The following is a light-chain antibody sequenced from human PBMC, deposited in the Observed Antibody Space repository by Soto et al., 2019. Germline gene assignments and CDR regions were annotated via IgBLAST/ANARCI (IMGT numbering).Light chain of an antibody. CDR1: QNIRSH. CDR2: GAS. CDR3: QQRSAWPLT. Sequence: EIVLTQSPATLSLSPGERATLSCKASQNIRSHLAWYLQKPGQPPRLLIFGASNRATGIPARFSGSGSGTDFTLTISSLEPEDSGVYYCQQRSAWPLTFGGGARVEVK. J-gene: IGKJ4*01. V-gene: IGKV3-11*01.